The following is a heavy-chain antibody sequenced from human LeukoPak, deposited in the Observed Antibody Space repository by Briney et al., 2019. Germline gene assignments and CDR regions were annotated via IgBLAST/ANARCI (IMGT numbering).Heavy chain of an antibody. CDR2: IHYSGYT. D-gene: IGHD7-27*01. J-gene: IGHJ2*01. V-gene: IGHV4-59*01. CDR1: GGSISNYY. CDR3: ARHWGSDWYFDL. Sequence: SETLSLTCAVSGGSISNYYCSWIRQPPGKGLEWLGYIHYSGYTNYNPSPKSRVTISVDTSKNQFSLNLSSVTAADTAVYYCARHWGSDWYFDLWGRGTLVTVSS.